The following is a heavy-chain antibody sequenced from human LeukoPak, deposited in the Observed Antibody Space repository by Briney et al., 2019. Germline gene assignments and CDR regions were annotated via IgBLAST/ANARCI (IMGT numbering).Heavy chain of an antibody. D-gene: IGHD3-16*02. CDR2: ISSSSSCI. J-gene: IGHJ5*02. V-gene: IGHV3-21*01. CDR1: GFTFSSYS. CDR3: ARKRDDYVWGSYPMLP. Sequence: GGSLRLSCAASGFTFSSYSMNWVRQAPGKGLEWVSSISSSSSCIYYADSVKGRFTISRDNAKNSLYLQMNSLRAEDTAVYYCARKRDDYVWGSYPMLPWGQGTLVTVSS.